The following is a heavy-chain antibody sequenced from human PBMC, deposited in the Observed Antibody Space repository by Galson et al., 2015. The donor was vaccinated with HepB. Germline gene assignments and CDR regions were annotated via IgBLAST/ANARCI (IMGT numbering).Heavy chain of an antibody. D-gene: IGHD3-22*01. J-gene: IGHJ3*02. CDR1: GFTFSQYG. Sequence: SLRLSCAASGFTFSQYGIHWVRQAPGKGLEWVALIWYDGTNKYYADSVKGRFTISRDNSKNTLYLEMNSLRAEDTAVYYCARKELTYYYDSSGSNDALDIWGQGTMVTVSS. V-gene: IGHV3-33*01. CDR2: IWYDGTNK. CDR3: ARKELTYYYDSSGSNDALDI.